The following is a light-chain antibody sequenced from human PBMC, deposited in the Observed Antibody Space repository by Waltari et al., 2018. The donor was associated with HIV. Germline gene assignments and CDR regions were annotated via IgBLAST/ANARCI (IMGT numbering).Light chain of an antibody. CDR2: RDN. V-gene: IGLV3-25*03. CDR3: QVADSSGTYV. J-gene: IGLJ1*01. Sequence: SYDLTQPPSVSVSPGQTARLTCSGDALSKRYVYRYLQKPGQAPVMVIYRDNERPSGIPERFSGSRSETTVTLSISGVQAEDEADYYCQVADSSGTYVFGTGTKVTVL. CDR1: ALSKRY.